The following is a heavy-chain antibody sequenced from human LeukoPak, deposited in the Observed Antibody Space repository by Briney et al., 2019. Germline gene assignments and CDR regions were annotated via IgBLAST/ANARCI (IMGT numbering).Heavy chain of an antibody. CDR2: ISYDGSNK. Sequence: GGSLRLSCAASGFTFSSYAMHWVRQAPGKGLEWVAVISYDGSNKYYADSVKGRFTISRDNSKNTLYLQMNGLRAEDTAVYYCARGVAHYDSSGGGNYFDYWGQGTLVTVSS. V-gene: IGHV3-30-3*01. D-gene: IGHD3-22*01. CDR3: ARGVAHYDSSGGGNYFDY. J-gene: IGHJ4*02. CDR1: GFTFSSYA.